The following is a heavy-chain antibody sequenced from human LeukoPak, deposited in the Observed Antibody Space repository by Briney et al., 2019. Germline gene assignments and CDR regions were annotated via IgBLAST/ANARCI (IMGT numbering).Heavy chain of an antibody. Sequence: ASVKVSCKASGYTFTSYYMHWVRQAPGQGLEWMGIINPSGGSTNYAQKFQGRVTMTRTTTNRTVYMELSRLRSEETAVYYCARDSAHGDYVAFDYWGQGTLVTVSS. CDR2: INPSGGST. V-gene: IGHV1-46*01. J-gene: IGHJ4*02. CDR1: GYTFTSYY. CDR3: ARDSAHGDYVAFDY. D-gene: IGHD4-17*01.